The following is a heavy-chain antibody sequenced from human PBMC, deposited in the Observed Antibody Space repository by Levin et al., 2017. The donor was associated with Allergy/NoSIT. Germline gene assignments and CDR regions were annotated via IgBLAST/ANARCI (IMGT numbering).Heavy chain of an antibody. Sequence: PGGSLRLSCAGSGFTVRRKYMAWVRQAPGKGLEWVSGFHSGDDTYYADSVKGRLTISRDTSKNNLYLQMNSLRAEDTAIYYCASLYCSSMTCYYFDYWGQGTLVTVSS. CDR2: FHSGDDT. J-gene: IGHJ4*02. V-gene: IGHV3-66*01. CDR1: GFTVRRKY. CDR3: ASLYCSSMTCYYFDY. D-gene: IGHD2-2*01.